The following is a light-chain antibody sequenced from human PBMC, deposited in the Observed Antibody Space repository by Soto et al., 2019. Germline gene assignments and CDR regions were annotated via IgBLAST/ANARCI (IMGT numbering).Light chain of an antibody. J-gene: IGKJ2*01. V-gene: IGKV1-5*03. CDR1: QTVSSW. CDR3: QQYNPYSPYT. CDR2: KAS. Sequence: DIQMTQFPSTLSASIGDRVTITCRASQTVSSWLAWYQQKPGKAPKLLFYKASNLETGVTSRFSGSGSGTEFTLTISSLQPDDFATYYCQQYNPYSPYTFGQGTRLEIK.